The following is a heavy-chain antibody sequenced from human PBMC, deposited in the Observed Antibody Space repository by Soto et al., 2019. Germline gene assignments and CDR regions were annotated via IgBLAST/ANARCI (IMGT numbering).Heavy chain of an antibody. V-gene: IGHV4-31*03. J-gene: IGHJ4*02. CDR3: ARSGDNYNRLDY. Sequence: LALTCSVSGVTISSDAYYWSWIRQRPGKGLEWIGNIYHRGSTYYSPSLKSRVDISLDTSKNQFFLRLSSVTAADTAVYYCARSGDNYNRLDYWGQGTPVTVSS. CDR2: IYHRGST. CDR1: GVTISSDAYY. D-gene: IGHD1-1*01.